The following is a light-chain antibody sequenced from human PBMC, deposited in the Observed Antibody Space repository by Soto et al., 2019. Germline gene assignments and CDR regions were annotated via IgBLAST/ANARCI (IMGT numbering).Light chain of an antibody. J-gene: IGLJ3*02. CDR1: RSNIGSDT. CDR2: RSN. V-gene: IGLV1-44*01. Sequence: QLVLTQPPSASGTPGQRVTISCSGSRSNIGSDTVNWYQQLPGTAPKLLIHRSNQRPSGVPGRFSGSKSGTSASLAISGLQPEDEADYHCASWDASLNGWVFGGGTKVTVL. CDR3: ASWDASLNGWV.